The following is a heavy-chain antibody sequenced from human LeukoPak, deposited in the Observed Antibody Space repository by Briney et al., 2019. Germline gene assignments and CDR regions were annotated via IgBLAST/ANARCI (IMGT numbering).Heavy chain of an antibody. CDR1: GGTFSSYA. Sequence: SVKVSCKASGGTFSSYAISWVRQAPGQGLEWMGGIIPIFDTANYAQKFQGRVTITADESTSTAYMELSSLRSEDTAVYYCAKDGFWTTKTSYHGAHFFDHWGQGTLVAVSS. D-gene: IGHD3/OR15-3a*01. CDR3: AKDGFWTTKTSYHGAHFFDH. V-gene: IGHV1-69*13. CDR2: IIPIFDTA. J-gene: IGHJ4*02.